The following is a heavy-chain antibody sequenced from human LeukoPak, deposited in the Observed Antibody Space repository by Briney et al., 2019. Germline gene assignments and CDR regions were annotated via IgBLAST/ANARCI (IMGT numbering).Heavy chain of an antibody. D-gene: IGHD5-12*01. CDR2: ISSSGSTM. CDR3: ARGLSWPRDY. J-gene: IGHJ4*02. Sequence: GGSLRLSCAASGFTVTSYEMNWVRQAPGKGLEWVPYISSSGSTMFYADSLKGRFTISRDNAKNSLYLQMNGLRAEDTAVYFCARGLSWPRDYWGQGTLVTVSS. V-gene: IGHV3-48*03. CDR1: GFTVTSYE.